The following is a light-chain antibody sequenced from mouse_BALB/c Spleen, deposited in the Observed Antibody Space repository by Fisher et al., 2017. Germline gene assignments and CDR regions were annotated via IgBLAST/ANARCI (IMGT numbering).Light chain of an antibody. CDR3: QQYSGYPLYT. CDR1: SSVSSSY. V-gene: IGKV4-58*01. Sequence: DIVLTQTPAIMAASLGQKVTMTCSASSSVSSSYLHWYQQKSGASPKPLIHRTSNLASGVPARFSGSGSGTSYSLTISSVEAEDDATYYCQQYSGYPLYTFGGGTKLEIK. CDR2: RTS. J-gene: IGKJ2*01.